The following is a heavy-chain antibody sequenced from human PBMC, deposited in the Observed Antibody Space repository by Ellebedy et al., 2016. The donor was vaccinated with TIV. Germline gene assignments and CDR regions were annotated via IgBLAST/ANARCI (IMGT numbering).Heavy chain of an antibody. Sequence: AASVKVSCKASGYTFTNYGISWARQAPGQGLEWMGWISVYNGNIKYAQKLQGRVTMTTDTSTSTAYMELRSLRSDDTAVYYCARDPLIVLVPGDIMPTSWFDPWGQGTLVTVSS. CDR3: ARDPLIVLVPGDIMPTSWFDP. CDR1: GYTFTNYG. CDR2: ISVYNGNI. D-gene: IGHD2-2*01. V-gene: IGHV1-18*01. J-gene: IGHJ5*02.